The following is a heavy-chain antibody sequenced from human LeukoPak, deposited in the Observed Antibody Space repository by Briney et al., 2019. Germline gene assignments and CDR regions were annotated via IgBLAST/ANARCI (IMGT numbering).Heavy chain of an antibody. Sequence: GGSLRLSCAASGFTFSSYSMNWVRQAPGKGLEWVSSISSSSSYVYYADSVKGRFTISRDNTKNSLYLQMNSLRAEDTAVYYGARGKLVGTLDYGGKKPLVTVS. CDR1: GFTFSSYS. CDR2: ISSSSSYV. CDR3: ARGKLVGTLDY. D-gene: IGHD1-26*01. J-gene: IGHJ4*02. V-gene: IGHV3-21*01.